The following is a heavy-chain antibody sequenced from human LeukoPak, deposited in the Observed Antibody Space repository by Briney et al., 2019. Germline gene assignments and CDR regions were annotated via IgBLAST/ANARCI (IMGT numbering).Heavy chain of an antibody. CDR3: ARYPLSSSWYFFDY. CDR1: GFTFSAYS. D-gene: IGHD6-13*01. J-gene: IGHJ4*02. V-gene: IGHV3-21*01. Sequence: PAGSLRLSCVVSGFTFSAYSMNWVRQAPGKGLEWVSSISFNSDYIYYADSVKGRFTISRDDAKNSLYLQMNSLRAEDTAVYYCARYPLSSSWYFFDYWGQGTLVTVSS. CDR2: ISFNSDYI.